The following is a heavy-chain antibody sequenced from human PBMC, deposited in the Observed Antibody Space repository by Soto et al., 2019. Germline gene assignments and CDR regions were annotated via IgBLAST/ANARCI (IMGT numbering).Heavy chain of an antibody. J-gene: IGHJ3*02. V-gene: IGHV3-23*01. CDR1: EFTFTRYA. CDR2: INFDGESR. Sequence: GASEFTFTRYAMIWVRQAPGKGLEWVSGINFDGESRYYIDSVKGRFTISRDNSKNTLYMQMNSLRADDTAVYYCAKDRGRGGNAVSLDDGYDIWGRGTMVTVSS. CDR3: AKDRGRGGNAVSLDDGYDI. D-gene: IGHD2-15*01.